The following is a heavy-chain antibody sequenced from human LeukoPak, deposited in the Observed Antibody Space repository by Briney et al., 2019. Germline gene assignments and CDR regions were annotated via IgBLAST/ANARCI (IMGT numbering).Heavy chain of an antibody. V-gene: IGHV3-48*01. J-gene: IGHJ6*03. CDR2: ISSSVSTI. Sequence: PGGPLSLSCEASGFTSSSYSVNWVRKAPGKGREWVSNISSSVSTIYYADSVKGRFTISRDNAKNSLYLQMNSLRAEDTAVYYCARLLPAFLEWLPYYYYYYMDVWGKGATVAVSS. CDR3: ARLLPAFLEWLPYYYYYYMDV. CDR1: GFTSSSYS. D-gene: IGHD3-3*01.